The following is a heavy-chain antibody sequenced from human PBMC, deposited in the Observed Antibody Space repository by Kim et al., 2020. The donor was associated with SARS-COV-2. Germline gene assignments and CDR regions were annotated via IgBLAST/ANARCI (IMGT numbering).Heavy chain of an antibody. CDR1: GYIVTGYY. V-gene: IGHV1-2*02. CDR2: ISPDSGGT. J-gene: IGHJ4*02. CDR3: ASQPHAAACTWCFDY. Sequence: ASVKVSCKTSGYIVTGYYLHWVRQAPGQGLEWMGWISPDSGGTNYAQKFQGRVTMTRDTSIRTTYMELNSLRSDDTAVYYCASQPHAAACTWCFDYWGQGALVTVSS. D-gene: IGHD2-8*01.